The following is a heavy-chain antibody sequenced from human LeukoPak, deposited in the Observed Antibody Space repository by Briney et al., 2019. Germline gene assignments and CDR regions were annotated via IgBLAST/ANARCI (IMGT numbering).Heavy chain of an antibody. CDR3: ARGQEPFGELHAFDI. D-gene: IGHD3-10*01. J-gene: IGHJ3*02. CDR2: IYYSGST. V-gene: IGHV4-59*01. Sequence: SETLSLTCTVSGGSISSYYWSWIRQPPGKGLEWIGYIYYSGSTNYNPSLKSRVTISVDTSKNQFSLKLSSVTAADTAVYYCARGQEPFGELHAFDIWGQGTMVTVSS. CDR1: GGSISSYY.